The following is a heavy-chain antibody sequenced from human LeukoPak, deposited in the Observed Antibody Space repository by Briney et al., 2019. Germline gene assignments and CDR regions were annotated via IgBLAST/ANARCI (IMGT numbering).Heavy chain of an antibody. CDR2: IYYSGST. CDR1: GGSISSYY. CDR3: ARAPDNYYDSSGYLDY. Sequence: SETLSLTCTVSGGSISSYYWSWIRQPPGKGLEWIGYIYYSGSTNYNPSLKSRVTISVDTSKNQFSLKLSSVTAADTAVYYCARAPDNYYDSSGYLDYCGQGTLVTVSS. V-gene: IGHV4-59*01. D-gene: IGHD3-22*01. J-gene: IGHJ4*02.